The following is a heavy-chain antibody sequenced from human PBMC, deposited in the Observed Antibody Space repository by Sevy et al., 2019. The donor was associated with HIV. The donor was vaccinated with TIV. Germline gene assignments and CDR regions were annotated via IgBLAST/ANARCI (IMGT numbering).Heavy chain of an antibody. CDR3: ARPRLNCSGGSCYSFWFDP. CDR2: IYYSGST. CDR1: GGSISSSSYY. Sequence: SETLSLTCTVSGGSISSSSYYWGWIRQPPGKGLEWIGSIYYSGSTYYNPSLKSRVTISVDTSKNQFSLKLGSVTAADTAVYYCARPRLNCSGGSCYSFWFDPWGQGTLVTVSS. V-gene: IGHV4-39*01. J-gene: IGHJ5*02. D-gene: IGHD2-15*01.